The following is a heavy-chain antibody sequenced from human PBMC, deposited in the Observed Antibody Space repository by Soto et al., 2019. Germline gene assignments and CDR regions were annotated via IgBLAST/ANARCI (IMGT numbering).Heavy chain of an antibody. CDR1: GGSISSYY. D-gene: IGHD2-15*01. CDR2: IYYSGST. V-gene: IGHV4-59*01. Sequence: SETLSLTCTVSGGSISSYYWSWIRQPPGKGLEWIGYIYYSGSTNYNPSLKSRVTISVDTSKNQFSLKLSSVTAADTAVYYCARVTQGYCSGGSCHTLDYWGQGTLVTVSS. CDR3: ARVTQGYCSGGSCHTLDY. J-gene: IGHJ4*02.